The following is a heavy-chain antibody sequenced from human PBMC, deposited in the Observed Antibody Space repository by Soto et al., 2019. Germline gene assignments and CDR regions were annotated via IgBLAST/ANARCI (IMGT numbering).Heavy chain of an antibody. Sequence: EVQLLESGGDLVQPGGSLRLSCAASGFTFSSNAMTWVRQAPGKGLEWVSAISGSGGSTYYADSVKGRFTISKDNSKNTLYLQMNSLRAEDTAVYYCAKQPDGFWYDYDYMGVWGKGTTVTVSS. V-gene: IGHV3-23*01. CDR3: AKQPDGFWYDYDYMGV. CDR2: ISGSGGST. J-gene: IGHJ6*03. CDR1: GFTFSSNA. D-gene: IGHD3-16*01.